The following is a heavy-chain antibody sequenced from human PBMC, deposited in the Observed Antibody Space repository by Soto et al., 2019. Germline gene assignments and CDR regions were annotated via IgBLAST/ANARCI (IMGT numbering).Heavy chain of an antibody. CDR2: VYHTGRT. J-gene: IGHJ6*02. D-gene: IGHD3-22*01. Sequence: SETLSLTCTFSGGSISSGGYSWTWIRQPPGKGLEWIGNVYHTGRTNYNPSLKSRLAMSVDTSKNQFSLKLSSVTAADTAVYYCARDHPSAVYYDSSGSRYGMDVWGQGTTVTVSS. CDR3: ARDHPSAVYYDSSGSRYGMDV. V-gene: IGHV4-30-2*05. CDR1: GGSISSGGYS.